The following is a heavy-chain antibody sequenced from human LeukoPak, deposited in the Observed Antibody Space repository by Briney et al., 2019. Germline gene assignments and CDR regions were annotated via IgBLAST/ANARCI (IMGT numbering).Heavy chain of an antibody. Sequence: GASVKVSCKASGYTFTAYYMHWVRQAPGQGLEWMGIINPSGGSTSYAQKFQGRVTMTRGTSTSTVYMELSSLRSEDTAVYYCARDLGDGYNSPPLGLQHWGQGTLVTVSS. CDR2: INPSGGST. CDR1: GYTFTAYY. J-gene: IGHJ1*01. V-gene: IGHV1-46*01. CDR3: ARDLGDGYNSPPLGLQH. D-gene: IGHD5-24*01.